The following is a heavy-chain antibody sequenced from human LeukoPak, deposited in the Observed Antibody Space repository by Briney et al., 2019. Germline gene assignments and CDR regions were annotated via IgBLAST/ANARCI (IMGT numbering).Heavy chain of an antibody. CDR3: TRDLARPNDY. V-gene: IGHV3-30*03. CDR1: GFTFSSYG. CDR2: ISYDGSNK. Sequence: TGGSLRLSCAASGFTFSSYGMHWVRQAPGKGLEWVAVISYDGSNKYYADSVKGRFTISRDNSKNTLYLQMNSLRAEDTAVYYCTRDLARPNDYWGQGTLVTVSS. J-gene: IGHJ4*02.